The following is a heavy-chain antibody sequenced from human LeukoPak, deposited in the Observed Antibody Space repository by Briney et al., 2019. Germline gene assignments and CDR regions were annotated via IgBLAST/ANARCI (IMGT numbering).Heavy chain of an antibody. V-gene: IGHV4-34*01. CDR1: GGSFSGYY. CDR3: ARINGSGSVRRYYYGLDV. CDR2: INHSGST. D-gene: IGHD3-10*01. Sequence: SETLSLTCAVSGGSFSGYYWSWIRQPPGKGLEWIGEINHSGSTNYNPSLKSRVTISVDTSKSQFSLKLSSVTAADTAVYYCARINGSGSVRRYYYGLDVWGQGTTVTVPS. J-gene: IGHJ6*02.